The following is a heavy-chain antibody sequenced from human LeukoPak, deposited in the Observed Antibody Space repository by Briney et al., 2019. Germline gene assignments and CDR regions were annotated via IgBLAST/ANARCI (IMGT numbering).Heavy chain of an antibody. Sequence: SETLSLTCAVYGGSFSGYYWSWIRQPPGKGLEGIGEINHSGSTNYNPSLKKRVTISVDTSRNHFSLKLSSVTAADTAVYYCARGGTYYYGSGSPRVDVWGKEPTVTVSS. CDR2: INHSGST. D-gene: IGHD3-10*01. CDR3: ARGGTYYYGSGSPRVDV. J-gene: IGHJ6*04. CDR1: GGSFSGYY. V-gene: IGHV4-34*01.